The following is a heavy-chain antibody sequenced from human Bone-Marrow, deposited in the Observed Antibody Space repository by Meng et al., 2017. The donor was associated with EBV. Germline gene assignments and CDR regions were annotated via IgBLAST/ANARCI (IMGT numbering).Heavy chain of an antibody. D-gene: IGHD2-8*01. CDR1: GFTLRSYS. Sequence: EVQREESGGGLVKPGESLILSCAASGFTLRSYSMNWVRLAPGKGLVWVSSISSNSIDIYYADLVKGRFTISRDNAKNSLFLQMNSLRAEDTAVYYCARDRTSNRFDYWGQGTLVTVSS. J-gene: IGHJ4*02. CDR2: ISSNSIDI. CDR3: ARDRTSNRFDY. V-gene: IGHV3-21*01.